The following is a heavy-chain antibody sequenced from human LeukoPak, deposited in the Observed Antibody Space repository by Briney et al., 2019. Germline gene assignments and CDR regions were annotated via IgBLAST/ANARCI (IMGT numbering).Heavy chain of an antibody. CDR2: IYYSGST. CDR3: ARVGSSGWYYYGMDV. J-gene: IGHJ6*02. Sequence: SETLSLTYTVSGGSISSYYWSWIRQPPGKGLEWIGYIYYSGSTNYNPSLKSRVTISVDTSKNQFSLKLSSVTAADTAVYYCARVGSSGWYYYGMDVWGQGTTVTVSS. CDR1: GGSISSYY. D-gene: IGHD6-19*01. V-gene: IGHV4-59*01.